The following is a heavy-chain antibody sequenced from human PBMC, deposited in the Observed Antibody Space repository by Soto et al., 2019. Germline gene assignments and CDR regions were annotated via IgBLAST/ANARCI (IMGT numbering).Heavy chain of an antibody. J-gene: IGHJ6*02. V-gene: IGHV1-69*13. Sequence: SVKVSCKASGGTFSSYAISWVRQAPGQGLEWMGGIIPIFGTANYAQKFQGRVTITADESTSTAYMELSSLRSEDTAVYYCARGNGGYYDILTGYYPGPDYYYYGMDVWGQGTTVTVS. CDR3: ARGNGGYYDILTGYYPGPDYYYYGMDV. D-gene: IGHD3-9*01. CDR2: IIPIFGTA. CDR1: GGTFSSYA.